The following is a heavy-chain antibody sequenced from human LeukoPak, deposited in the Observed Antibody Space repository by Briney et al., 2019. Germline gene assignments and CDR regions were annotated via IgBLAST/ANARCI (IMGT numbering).Heavy chain of an antibody. V-gene: IGHV4-59*08. Sequence: SETQSLTCTVSGGSISSYYWSWIRQPPGKGLEWIGYIYYTGNTNYNPSLKSRVTISVDTSKNQFSLNLSSVTAADTAIYYCARLGGATSPFGYWGQGTLVTVSS. CDR2: IYYTGNT. CDR1: GGSISSYY. J-gene: IGHJ4*02. D-gene: IGHD1-26*01. CDR3: ARLGGATSPFGY.